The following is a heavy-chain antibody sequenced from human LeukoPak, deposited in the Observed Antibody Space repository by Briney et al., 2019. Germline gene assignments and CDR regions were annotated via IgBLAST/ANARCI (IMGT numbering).Heavy chain of an antibody. J-gene: IGHJ6*02. V-gene: IGHV4-34*01. CDR3: ARGREGYYYYGMDV. CDR1: GGSLSGYY. CDR2: INHSGST. Sequence: SETLSLTCAVYGGSLSGYYWSWIRPPPGKGLEWIGEINHSGSTNYNPSLKSRVTMSVDTSKNQFSLKLSSVTAADTAVYYCARGREGYYYYGMDVWGQGTTVTVSS.